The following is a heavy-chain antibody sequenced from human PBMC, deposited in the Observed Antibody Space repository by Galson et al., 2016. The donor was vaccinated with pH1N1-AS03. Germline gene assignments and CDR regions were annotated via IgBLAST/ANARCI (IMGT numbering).Heavy chain of an antibody. CDR1: GFTFSDSG. D-gene: IGHD4-17*01. J-gene: IGHJ4*02. Sequence: SLRLSCAASGFTFSDSGMHWVRQAPGKGLEWVANLNPDGDYKQYVDSVKGRFTISRDNTRNSLYLQMNSLRVQETAIYYCGPNPEYGEGAYWGQGALVTVSS. CDR2: LNPDGDYK. V-gene: IGHV3-7*01. CDR3: GPNPEYGEGAY.